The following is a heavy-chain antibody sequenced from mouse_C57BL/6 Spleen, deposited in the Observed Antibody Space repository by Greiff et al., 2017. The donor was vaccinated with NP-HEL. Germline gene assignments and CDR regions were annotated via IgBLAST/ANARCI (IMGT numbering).Heavy chain of an antibody. CDR3: AREDDYEGYYAMDY. D-gene: IGHD2-4*01. V-gene: IGHV1-82*01. J-gene: IGHJ4*01. Sequence: VKLQESGPELVKPGASVKISCKASGYAFSSSWMNWVKQRPGKGLEWIGRIYPGDGDTNYNGKFKGKATLTADKSSSTAYMQLSSLTSEDSAVYFCAREDDYEGYYAMDYWGQGTSVTVSS. CDR2: IYPGDGDT. CDR1: GYAFSSSW.